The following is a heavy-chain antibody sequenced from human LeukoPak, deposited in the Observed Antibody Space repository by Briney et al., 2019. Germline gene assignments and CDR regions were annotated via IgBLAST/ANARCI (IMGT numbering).Heavy chain of an antibody. V-gene: IGHV4-59*12. CDR3: ATELDILTGHHRPQFDY. D-gene: IGHD3-9*01. Sequence: SETLSLTCTVSGGSISSYYWSWIRQPPGKGLEWLGYIYYSGSTNYNPSLKSRVTISVDTSKNQFSLKLSSVTAADTAVYYCATELDILTGHHRPQFDYWGQGTLVTVSS. J-gene: IGHJ4*02. CDR1: GGSISSYY. CDR2: IYYSGST.